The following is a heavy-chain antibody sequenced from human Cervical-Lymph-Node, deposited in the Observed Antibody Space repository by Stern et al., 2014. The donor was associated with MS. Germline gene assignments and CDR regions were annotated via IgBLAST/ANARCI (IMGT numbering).Heavy chain of an antibody. D-gene: IGHD1-14*01. CDR2: IYYRGTP. Sequence: QVQLVESGPGLVKPSETLSLTCTVSGGSISSSSYYWGWIRQPPGKGLEWIGSIYYRGTPDYTPPLKTRITIPVDASKTHFSMKLSSVTAADTAVYYCATGITDSYYFDYWGQGTLVTVSS. J-gene: IGHJ4*02. V-gene: IGHV4-39*01. CDR1: GGSISSSSYY. CDR3: ATGITDSYYFDY.